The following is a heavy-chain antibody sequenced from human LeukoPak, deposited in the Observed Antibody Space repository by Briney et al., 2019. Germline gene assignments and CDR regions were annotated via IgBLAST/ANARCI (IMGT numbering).Heavy chain of an antibody. V-gene: IGHV3-11*01. J-gene: IGHJ4*02. CDR2: ISSSGSTI. CDR1: GFTFSDYY. Sequence: PGGSLRLSCAASGFTFSDYYMGWIRQAPGKGLEWVSYISSSGSTIYYADSVKGRFTISRDNAKNSLYLQMNSLRAQDTAVYYCARGGHYDSSGYSFDYWGQGTLVTVSS. D-gene: IGHD3-22*01. CDR3: ARGGHYDSSGYSFDY.